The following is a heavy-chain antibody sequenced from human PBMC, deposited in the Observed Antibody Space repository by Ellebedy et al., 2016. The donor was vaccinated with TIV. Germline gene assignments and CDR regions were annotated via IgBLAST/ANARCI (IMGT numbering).Heavy chain of an antibody. J-gene: IGHJ4*02. Sequence: GESLKISCAASGFTFSNYWMHWVRQAPGKGLVWVSRIRGDGSGATYPDSVKGRFTISRDNAKNTVYLQIDSLRVEDTAVYYCARDLHILEADYWGQGTLVTVSS. CDR3: ARDLHILEADY. D-gene: IGHD1-1*01. V-gene: IGHV3-74*03. CDR2: IRGDGSGA. CDR1: GFTFSNYW.